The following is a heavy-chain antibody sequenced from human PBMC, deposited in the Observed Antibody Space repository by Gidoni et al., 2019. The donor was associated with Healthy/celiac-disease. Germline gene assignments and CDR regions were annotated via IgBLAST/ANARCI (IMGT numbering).Heavy chain of an antibody. Sequence: QVQLVESEGGLVKPGGSLRLSCAASGFTFSDYYMSWIRQAPGKGLEWVSYISSSSSYTNYADSVKGRFTISRDNAKNSLYLQMNSLRAEDTAVYYCARDNYDSDYFDYWGQGTLVTVSS. J-gene: IGHJ4*02. D-gene: IGHD3-22*01. CDR1: GFTFSDYY. CDR3: ARDNYDSDYFDY. V-gene: IGHV3-11*06. CDR2: ISSSSSYT.